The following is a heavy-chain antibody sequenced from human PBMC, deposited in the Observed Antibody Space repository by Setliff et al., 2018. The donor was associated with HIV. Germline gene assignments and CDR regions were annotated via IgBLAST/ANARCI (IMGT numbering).Heavy chain of an antibody. J-gene: IGHJ5*02. V-gene: IGHV4-39*07. CDR1: GGSISSSSYY. CDR2: IYYSGST. D-gene: IGHD3-22*01. CDR3: ATSRVVVLRFDP. Sequence: PSETLSLTCTVSGGSISSSSYYWGWIRQPPGKGLEWIGSIYYSGSTYYNPSLKSRVTISVDTSKNQFSLKLYSVTAADTAVYYCATSRVVVLRFDPWGQGTLVTVS.